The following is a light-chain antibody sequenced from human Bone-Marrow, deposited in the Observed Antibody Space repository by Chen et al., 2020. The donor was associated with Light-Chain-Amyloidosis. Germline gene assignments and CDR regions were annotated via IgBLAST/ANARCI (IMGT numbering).Light chain of an antibody. J-gene: IGLJ3*02. CDR1: NIGSTS. V-gene: IGLV3-21*02. CDR2: DDS. CDR3: QVWDRSSDRPV. Sequence: SYVLTPPSSVSVAPGLTATIACGGNNIGSTSVHWYQQTPGQAPLLVVYDDSDRPSGIPERLSCSNSGNTATLTISRVEAGDEADYYCQVWDRSSDRPVFGGGTKLTVL.